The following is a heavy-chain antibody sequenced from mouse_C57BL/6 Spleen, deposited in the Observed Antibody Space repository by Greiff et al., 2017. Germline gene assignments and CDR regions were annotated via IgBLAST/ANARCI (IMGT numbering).Heavy chain of an antibody. CDR1: GYSFTSYY. J-gene: IGHJ3*01. CDR3: ASATVVAKGFAY. D-gene: IGHD1-1*01. V-gene: IGHV1-66*01. Sequence: QVQLKESGPELVKPGASVKISCKASGYSFTSYYIHWVKQRPGQGLEWIGWIYPGSGNTKYNEKFKGKATLTADTSSSTAYMQLSSLTSEDSAVYYCASATVVAKGFAYWGQGTLVTVSA. CDR2: IYPGSGNT.